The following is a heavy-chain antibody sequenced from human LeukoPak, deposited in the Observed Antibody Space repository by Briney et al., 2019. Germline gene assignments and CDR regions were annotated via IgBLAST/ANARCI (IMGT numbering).Heavy chain of an antibody. CDR1: GFNFSSYS. V-gene: IGHV3-21*01. D-gene: IGHD6-13*01. Sequence: GGSLRLSCAGSGFNFSSYSMSWVRQAPWKGLEFVSSISSSSSFIYYADSVKGRFTISRDNAKKSLSLQMNSMRADDTAVYYCARGYSSSWYLDWGQGTLVTVSS. J-gene: IGHJ4*02. CDR2: ISSSSSFI. CDR3: ARGYSSSWYLD.